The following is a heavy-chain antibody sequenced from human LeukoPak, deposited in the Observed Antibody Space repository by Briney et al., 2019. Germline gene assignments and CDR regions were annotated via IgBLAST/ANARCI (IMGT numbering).Heavy chain of an antibody. V-gene: IGHV3-23*01. CDR2: ISGSGGST. CDR1: GFTFSNFA. D-gene: IGHD4-17*01. J-gene: IGHJ3*02. Sequence: GGSLRLSCAASGFTFSNFAMSWVRQAPGKGLEWVSAISGSGGSTYYADSVKGRFTISRDNSKNTLYLQMNSLRAEDTAVYYCAKDIYGDYFAFDIWGQGTMVTVSS. CDR3: AKDIYGDYFAFDI.